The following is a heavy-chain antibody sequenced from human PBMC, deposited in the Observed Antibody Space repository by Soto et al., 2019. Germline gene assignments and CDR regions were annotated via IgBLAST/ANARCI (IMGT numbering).Heavy chain of an antibody. CDR2: ISYDGSNK. D-gene: IGHD4-17*01. CDR1: GFTFSSYG. CDR3: AKDPTYGDYASYFDY. Sequence: VQLVESGGGVIQPGRSLRLSCAASGFTFSSYGMHWVRQAPGKGLEWVAVISYDGSNKYYADSVKGRFTISRDNSKNTLYLQMNSLRAEDTAVYYCAKDPTYGDYASYFDYWGQGTLVTVSS. J-gene: IGHJ4*02. V-gene: IGHV3-30*18.